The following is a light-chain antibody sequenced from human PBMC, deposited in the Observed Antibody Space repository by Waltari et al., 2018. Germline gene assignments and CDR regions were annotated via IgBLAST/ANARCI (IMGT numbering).Light chain of an antibody. V-gene: IGLV3-19*01. Sequence: SSDLTQDPAVSVALGQTVRITCQGDSLRSYSASWYQKRPGQAPILVIYHKDNRPSGVPDRFSGSSSGNTASLTITGAQADDEADYYCNSRDSSGDHVVFGGGTKLTVL. J-gene: IGLJ2*01. CDR3: NSRDSSGDHVV. CDR1: SLRSYS. CDR2: HKD.